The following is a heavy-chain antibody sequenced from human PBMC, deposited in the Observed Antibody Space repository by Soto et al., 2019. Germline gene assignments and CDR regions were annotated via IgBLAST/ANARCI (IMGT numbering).Heavy chain of an antibody. Sequence: LRLSCAASGFTFSSYAMSWVRQAPGKGLEWVSAITDSGSRTYYADSVKGRFIISRDNSKSKLYLQMNSLRAEDTAIYYCTKNPPTIGYWYFDLWGRGTLVTVSS. J-gene: IGHJ2*01. CDR3: TKNPPTIGYWYFDL. V-gene: IGHV3-23*01. CDR2: ITDSGSRT. CDR1: GFTFSSYA.